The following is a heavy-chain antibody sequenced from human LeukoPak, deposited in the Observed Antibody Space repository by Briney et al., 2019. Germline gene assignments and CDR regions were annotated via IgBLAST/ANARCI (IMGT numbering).Heavy chain of an antibody. CDR1: GGSISSGDYY. J-gene: IGHJ4*02. Sequence: PSETLSLTCTVSGGSISSGDYYWSWIRQPPGKGLEWIGYIYYSGSTYYNPSLKSRVTISVDMSKNQFSLKLSSVTAADTAVYYCAREYGLRGYSDYWGQGTLVTVSS. CDR2: IYYSGST. CDR3: AREYGLRGYSDY. V-gene: IGHV4-30-4*08. D-gene: IGHD5-12*01.